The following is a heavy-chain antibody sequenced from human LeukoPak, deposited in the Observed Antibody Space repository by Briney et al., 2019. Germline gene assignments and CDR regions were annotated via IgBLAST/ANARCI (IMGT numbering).Heavy chain of an antibody. D-gene: IGHD5-18*01. CDR2: IIPIFGTA. CDR1: GGTFSSYA. Sequence: GASVKVSCKASGGTFSSYAISWVRQAPGQGLEWMGRIIPIFGTANYAQKFQGRVTITTDESTSTAYMELSSLRPEDTAVYYCARDGRYSYGTFDYWGQGTLVTVSS. J-gene: IGHJ4*02. V-gene: IGHV1-69*05. CDR3: ARDGRYSYGTFDY.